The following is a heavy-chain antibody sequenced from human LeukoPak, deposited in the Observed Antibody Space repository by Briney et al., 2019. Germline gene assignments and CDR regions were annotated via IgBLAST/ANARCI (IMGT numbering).Heavy chain of an antibody. V-gene: IGHV4-59*06. CDR3: ARGGGIVTMVRGVRN. CDR2: IYYSGST. J-gene: IGHJ4*02. CDR1: GGSISSYY. Sequence: SETLSLTCTVSGGSISSYYWSWIRQPPGKGLEWIGYIYYSGSTYYNPSLKSRVTISVDTSKNQFSLKLSSVTAADTAVYYCARGGGIVTMVRGVRNWGQGTLVTVSS. D-gene: IGHD3-10*01.